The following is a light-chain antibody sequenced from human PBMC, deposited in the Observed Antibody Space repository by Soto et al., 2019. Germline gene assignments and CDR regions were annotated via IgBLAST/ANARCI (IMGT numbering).Light chain of an antibody. CDR3: QQYGDWPPEA. V-gene: IGKV3-15*01. CDR2: GAD. Sequence: EVVLTQSPATLSVSPGDRATLSCRASQSASRNLALYQQKPGQAPRLLIYGADTRATGGPARFSGSGSATEFTLSISSLQSEDVAVYYCQQYGDWPPEAFGQGTKLEI. CDR1: QSASRN. J-gene: IGKJ2*01.